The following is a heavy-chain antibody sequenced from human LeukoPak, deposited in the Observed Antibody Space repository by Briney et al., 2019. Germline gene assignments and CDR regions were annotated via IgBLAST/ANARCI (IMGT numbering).Heavy chain of an antibody. CDR3: ATDLNCSGGSCFSLASYWYFDL. Sequence: SVKVSCKASGGTFSSYAISWVRQAPGQGLEWMGRIIPILGIANYAQKFQGRVTITADKSTSTAYMELSSLRSEDTAVYYCATDLNCSGGSCFSLASYWYFDLWGRGTLVTVSS. D-gene: IGHD2-15*01. V-gene: IGHV1-69*04. CDR1: GGTFSSYA. J-gene: IGHJ2*01. CDR2: IIPILGIA.